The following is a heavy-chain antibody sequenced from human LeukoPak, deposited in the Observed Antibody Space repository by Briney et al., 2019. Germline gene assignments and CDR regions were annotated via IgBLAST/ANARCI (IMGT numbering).Heavy chain of an antibody. Sequence: SETLSLTCTVSGGSISGYYWSWIRQPPGKGLEWIGDIYYSGSTNYNPSLKSRVTISVDTSKNQFSLKLSSVTAADTAVYYCAREKVYYYDSSGYSEGFDYWGQGTLVTVSS. CDR1: GGSISGYY. CDR3: AREKVYYYDSSGYSEGFDY. V-gene: IGHV4-59*01. D-gene: IGHD3-22*01. CDR2: IYYSGST. J-gene: IGHJ4*02.